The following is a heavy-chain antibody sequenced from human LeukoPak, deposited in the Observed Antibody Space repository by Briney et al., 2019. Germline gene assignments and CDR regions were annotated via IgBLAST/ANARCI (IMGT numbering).Heavy chain of an antibody. Sequence: GGSLRLSCAASGFTVSSNYMSWVRQAPGKGLEWVSVIYSGGSTYYADSVKGRFTISRDNSKNTLYLQMNSLRAEDTAVYYCARQTYYYDSSGYPLYYFDYWGQGTLVTVSS. V-gene: IGHV3-53*01. CDR3: ARQTYYYDSSGYPLYYFDY. CDR2: IYSGGST. J-gene: IGHJ4*02. D-gene: IGHD3-22*01. CDR1: GFTVSSNY.